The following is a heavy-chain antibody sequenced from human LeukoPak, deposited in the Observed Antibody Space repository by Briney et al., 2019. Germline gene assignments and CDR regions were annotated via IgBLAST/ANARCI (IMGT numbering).Heavy chain of an antibody. CDR1: GSRFTSYW. Sequence: NRGESLQISCKGSGSRFTSYWIGWGRQMPGKGLEWMGIIYPGDSDTRYSPSFQGQVTISADKSISTAYLQWSSLKASDTAMYYCARRRNSGSYSPVYYMDVWGKGTTVTVSS. CDR3: ARRRNSGSYSPVYYMDV. J-gene: IGHJ6*03. D-gene: IGHD1-26*01. V-gene: IGHV5-51*01. CDR2: IYPGDSDT.